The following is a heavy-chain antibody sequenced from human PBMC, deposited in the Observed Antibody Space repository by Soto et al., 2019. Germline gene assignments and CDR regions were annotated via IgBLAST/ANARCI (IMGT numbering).Heavy chain of an antibody. J-gene: IGHJ4*02. D-gene: IGHD5-12*01. CDR3: ARVSGYSGYEFDY. CDR1: GGTFSSYT. CDR2: IIPILGIA. Sequence: ASVKGSCKASGGTFSSYTISWVRQAPGQGLEWMGRIIPILGIANYAQKFQGRVTITADKSTSTAYMELSSLRSEDTAVYYCARVSGYSGYEFDYWGQGTLVTVSS. V-gene: IGHV1-69*02.